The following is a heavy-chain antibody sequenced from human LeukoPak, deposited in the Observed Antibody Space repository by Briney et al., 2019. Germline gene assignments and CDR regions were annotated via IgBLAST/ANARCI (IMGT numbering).Heavy chain of an antibody. CDR3: ARAPHFFDTTGSRYYFDY. J-gene: IGHJ4*02. CDR2: IYYSGNT. CDR1: GGSIRSTTYY. V-gene: IGHV4-39*07. D-gene: IGHD3-22*01. Sequence: SETLSLTCTVSGGSIRSTTYYWGWIRQPPGKRLEWIASIYYSGNTYYSPSLMSRVTIPVDTSKNQFSLNLRSVTAADTAVYYCARAPHFFDTTGSRYYFDYWGQGALVTVSS.